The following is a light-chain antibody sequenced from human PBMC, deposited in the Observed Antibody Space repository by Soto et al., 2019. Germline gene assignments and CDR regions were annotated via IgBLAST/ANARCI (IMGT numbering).Light chain of an antibody. CDR2: AAS. CDR1: QGIRND. J-gene: IGKJ1*01. Sequence: DLQMTQFPSSLSASVGDRVTITCRASQGIRNDLAWYQQQPGKAPKRLIYAASSVQSGVPSRFSGSGSGTEFTLSISSLQPEDFATFYCLQHSTYPLTFGQGTKVQIK. V-gene: IGKV1-17*01. CDR3: LQHSTYPLT.